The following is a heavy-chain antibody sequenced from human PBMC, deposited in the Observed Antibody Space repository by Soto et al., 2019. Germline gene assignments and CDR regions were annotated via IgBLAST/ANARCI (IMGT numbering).Heavy chain of an antibody. V-gene: IGHV4-30-4*01. Sequence: SETLSLTCTVSGVSVSRDYQWIWIRQPPGKGLEWIGHISYSGSPYYHPSLRSRLSISVDTSKNQFSLKVKSATAADTAVYYCARAWDFWGQGTLVTVSS. CDR1: GVSVSRDYQ. D-gene: IGHD1-26*01. CDR3: ARAWDF. CDR2: ISYSGSP. J-gene: IGHJ1*01.